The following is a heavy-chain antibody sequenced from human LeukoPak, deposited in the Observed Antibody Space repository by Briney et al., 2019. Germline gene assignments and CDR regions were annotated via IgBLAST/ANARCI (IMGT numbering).Heavy chain of an antibody. CDR2: INANIGGT. V-gene: IGHV1-18*01. CDR3: ARMRQLVTTHYYHYYRVV. D-gene: IGHD6-13*01. J-gene: IGHJ6*03. CDR1: GYTFTSYG. Sequence: ASVKVSCKASGYTFTSYGISWVRQAPGQGLEWMGWINANIGGTNYAQKLQGRVTMTRDTSITTAYMELRKLTSGDTAVYYCARMRQLVTTHYYHYYRVVWGNGTTVTTSS.